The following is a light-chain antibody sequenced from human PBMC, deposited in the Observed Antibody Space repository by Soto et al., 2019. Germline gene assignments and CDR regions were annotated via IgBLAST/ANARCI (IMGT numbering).Light chain of an antibody. CDR1: QSVGGTF. CDR3: QQYGGSPRT. Sequence: EIVLTQSPGTLSLSPGEGATLSCRASQSVGGTFLAWYQQKGGQAPRLLIHGASNRATGIPDRFSGSGSGTDFTLTISRLEPEDFAVYYCQQYGGSPRTFGQGTKADIK. J-gene: IGKJ1*01. V-gene: IGKV3-20*01. CDR2: GAS.